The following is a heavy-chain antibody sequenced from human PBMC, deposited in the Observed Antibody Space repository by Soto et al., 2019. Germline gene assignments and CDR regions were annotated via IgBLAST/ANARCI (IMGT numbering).Heavy chain of an antibody. Sequence: GASVKVSCKASGYTFTSYYMHWVRQAPGQGLEWMGIINPSGGSTSYAQKFQGRVTMTRDTSTSTVYMELSSLRSEDTAVYYCARDKGDLDGYNSYYFDYWGQGTLVTVSS. CDR3: ARDKGDLDGYNSYYFDY. D-gene: IGHD5-12*01. CDR1: GYTFTSYY. V-gene: IGHV1-46*01. J-gene: IGHJ4*02. CDR2: INPSGGST.